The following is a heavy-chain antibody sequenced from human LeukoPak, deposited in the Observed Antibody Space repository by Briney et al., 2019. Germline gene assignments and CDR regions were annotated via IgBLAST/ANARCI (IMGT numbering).Heavy chain of an antibody. V-gene: IGHV4-4*07. CDR2: IYTDGST. J-gene: IGHJ4*02. Sequence: SETLSLTCTVSGGSISSYYWSWIRQPAGKGLEWIGVIYTDGSTDYNPSLKSRVTMSVATSRNQFSLKLSSVTAADTAVYYCAGLYFWGQGILVTVSS. CDR1: GGSISSYY. CDR3: AGLYF.